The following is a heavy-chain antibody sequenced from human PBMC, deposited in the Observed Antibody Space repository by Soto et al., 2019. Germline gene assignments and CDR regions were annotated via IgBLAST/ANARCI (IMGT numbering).Heavy chain of an antibody. Sequence: GGSLRLSCAASGFTFSSYSMNWFRQAPGKGLEWVSYISSSSSTIYYADSVKGRFTISRDNAKNSLYLQMNSLRAEDTAVYYCARGYRSGYYLPYYYYYMDVWGKGTTVTVSS. V-gene: IGHV3-48*01. CDR1: GFTFSSYS. CDR3: ARGYRSGYYLPYYYYYMDV. CDR2: ISSSSSTI. D-gene: IGHD3-3*01. J-gene: IGHJ6*03.